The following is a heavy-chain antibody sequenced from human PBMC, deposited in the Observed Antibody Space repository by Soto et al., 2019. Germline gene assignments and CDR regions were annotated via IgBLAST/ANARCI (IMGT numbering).Heavy chain of an antibody. CDR2: ISAYNGNT. D-gene: IGHD2-15*01. V-gene: IGHV1-18*01. CDR3: ARRQDCSGGSCPQNYGMDV. CDR1: GYTFTSYG. J-gene: IGHJ6*02. Sequence: QVQLVQSGAEVKKPGASVKVSCKASGYTFTSYGISWVRQAPGQGLEWMGWISAYNGNTNYAQKLQGRVTMTTDTATSTAYMELRSLRSDDTAVYYCARRQDCSGGSCPQNYGMDVWGQGTTVTVSS.